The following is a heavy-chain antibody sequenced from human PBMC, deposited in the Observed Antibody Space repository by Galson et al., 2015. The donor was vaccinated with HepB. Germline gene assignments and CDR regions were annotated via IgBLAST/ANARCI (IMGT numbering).Heavy chain of an antibody. D-gene: IGHD4/OR15-4a*01. V-gene: IGHV3-7*01. J-gene: IGHJ4*02. CDR2: IKRDSSEK. Sequence: SLRLSCAASGFEFNFYWMTWVRQAPGKGLEWVANIKRDSSEKYLADSVKGRFAISRESAKTSVYLQMNDLRAEDTAVYYCARARSNGANYHLVFDSWGQGALVTISS. CDR1: GFEFNFYW. CDR3: ARARSNGANYHLVFDS.